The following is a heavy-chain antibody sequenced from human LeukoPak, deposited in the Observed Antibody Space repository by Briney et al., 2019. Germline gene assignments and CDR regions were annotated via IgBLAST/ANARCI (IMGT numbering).Heavy chain of an antibody. CDR3: ARVYRGAYYDSSGRWFDP. CDR1: GGSISSYY. V-gene: IGHV4-59*01. D-gene: IGHD3-22*01. CDR2: IYYSGST. J-gene: IGHJ5*02. Sequence: SETLSLTCPVPGGSISSYYWSWIRQHPGRGLGWIGSIYYSGSTNYNPSLKSRVTISVDTSKNQFSLKLSSVTAADTSVYYCARVYRGAYYDSSGRWFDPWGQGTLVTVSS.